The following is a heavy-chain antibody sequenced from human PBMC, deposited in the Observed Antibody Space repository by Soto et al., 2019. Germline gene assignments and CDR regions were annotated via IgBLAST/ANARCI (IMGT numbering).Heavy chain of an antibody. CDR1: XXXXXXXXYY. Sequence: QVQLQESGTGLVKPSQPLSXTCTXXXXXXXXXXYYWSWIRQHQGKGLEWIGYIYYSGSTYYNPXXXSRVTIXXXXXXXXXXXKLSSVTAXDTAVYYCARTPLLWGQGTLVTVSS. CDR2: IYYSGST. D-gene: IGHD1-26*01. V-gene: IGHV4-31*03. CDR3: ARTPLL. J-gene: IGHJ4*02.